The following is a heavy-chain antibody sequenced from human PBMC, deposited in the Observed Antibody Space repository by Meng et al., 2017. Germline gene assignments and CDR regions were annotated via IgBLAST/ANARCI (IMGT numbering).Heavy chain of an antibody. CDR1: GGSFSGYY. V-gene: IGHV4-34*01. Sequence: SETLSLTCAVYGGSFSGYYWSWIRQPPGKGLEWIGEINHSGSTNYNPSLKSRVTILVDTSKNQFSLKLSSVTAADTAVYYCARNYGGNYYYYYYGMDVWGQGTTVTVSS. D-gene: IGHD4-23*01. J-gene: IGHJ6*02. CDR2: INHSGST. CDR3: ARNYGGNYYYYYYGMDV.